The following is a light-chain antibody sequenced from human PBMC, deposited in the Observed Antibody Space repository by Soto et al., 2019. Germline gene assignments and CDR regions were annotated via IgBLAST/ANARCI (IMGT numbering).Light chain of an antibody. CDR1: QSVGTY. CDR2: DAS. V-gene: IGKV3-11*01. Sequence: EIVLTQSPATLSLSPGERATLSCRASQSVGTYLAWYQQKPGQAPRLLIYDASNRATGIPARFSGSGSGTDFTLTISGLESEDFAFYYCQQRTNWPPLTFGGGTKVEIK. CDR3: QQRTNWPPLT. J-gene: IGKJ4*01.